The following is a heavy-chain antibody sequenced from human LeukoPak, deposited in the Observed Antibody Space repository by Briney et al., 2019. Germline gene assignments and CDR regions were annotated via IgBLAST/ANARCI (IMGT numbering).Heavy chain of an antibody. CDR1: GGSFSGYY. Sequence: KPSXXLSLTCAVYGGSFSGYYWSWIRQPPGKGLEWIGEINHSGSTNYNPSLKSRVTISVDTSKNQFSLKLSSVTAADTAVYYCARGRRTSRFLEWGKGWFDHWGQGTLVTVSS. V-gene: IGHV4-34*01. CDR3: ARGRRTSRFLEWGKGWFDH. CDR2: INHSGST. D-gene: IGHD3-3*01. J-gene: IGHJ5*02.